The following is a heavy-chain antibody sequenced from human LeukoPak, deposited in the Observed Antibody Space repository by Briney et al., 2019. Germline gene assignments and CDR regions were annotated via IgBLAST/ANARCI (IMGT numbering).Heavy chain of an antibody. Sequence: PSETLSLTCAVYGGSFSGYYWSWIRQPPGKGLEWIGEINHSGSTNYNPSLKSRVTISVDTSKNQFSLKLSSVTAADTAVYYCASSTTGTEHRLSYLRLNYWGQGTLVTVSS. CDR3: ASSTTGTEHRLSYLRLNY. J-gene: IGHJ4*02. CDR1: GGSFSGYY. CDR2: INHSGST. D-gene: IGHD1-7*01. V-gene: IGHV4-34*01.